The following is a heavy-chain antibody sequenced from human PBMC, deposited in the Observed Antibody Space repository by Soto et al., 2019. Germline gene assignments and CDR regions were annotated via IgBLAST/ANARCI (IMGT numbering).Heavy chain of an antibody. J-gene: IGHJ5*02. D-gene: IGHD6-13*01. CDR3: TRDASRDSSARGWFDP. CDR1: GLTLRSFT. Sequence: KASGSPRLACAVCGLTLRSFTMNWARQAPRKGLEWVSTISSNSAYIYYTDALRGRFTISRDNAKNSLHLQMNSLRAEDTAVYYCTRDASRDSSARGWFDPWGPGTLVTVSS. V-gene: IGHV3-21*01. CDR2: ISSNSAYI.